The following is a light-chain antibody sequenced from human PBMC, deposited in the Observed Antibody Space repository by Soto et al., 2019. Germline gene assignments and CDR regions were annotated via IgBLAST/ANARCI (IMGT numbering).Light chain of an antibody. CDR2: GAS. V-gene: IGKV3-20*01. J-gene: IGKJ3*01. CDR1: QSVASTY. CDR3: QQYGNSPPFT. Sequence: DIVLTQSPGTLSLSPGERATLSCRASQSVASTYLAWYQQKPGQAPRLLIYGASSRATGIPDRFSGSGSGTDFILTISRLEPEDFAVYYCQQYGNSPPFTFGPGTKVDIK.